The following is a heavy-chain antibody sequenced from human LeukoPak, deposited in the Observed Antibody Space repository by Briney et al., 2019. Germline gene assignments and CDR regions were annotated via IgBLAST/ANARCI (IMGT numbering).Heavy chain of an antibody. V-gene: IGHV4-59*01. CDR3: ARDSSGYYFLPFDF. CDR2: IYSTGSA. Sequence: SETLSLTCTVSGGSINNYYWSWIRQSPEXXXXXXGYIYSTGSANYNPSLRSRVTMSVETSKNQFSLRLVSVTAVDTAVYFCARDSSGYYFLPFDFWGQGILVTVSS. CDR1: GGSINNYY. J-gene: IGHJ4*02. D-gene: IGHD3-22*01.